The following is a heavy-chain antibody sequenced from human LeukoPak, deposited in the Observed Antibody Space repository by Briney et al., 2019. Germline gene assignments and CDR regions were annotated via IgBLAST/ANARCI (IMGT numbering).Heavy chain of an antibody. CDR1: GFTFSSYS. V-gene: IGHV3-21*01. CDR2: ISSSSGYI. J-gene: IGHJ4*02. D-gene: IGHD4-17*01. Sequence: GGSLRLSCAASGFTFSSYSMNWVRQAPGKGLEWVSSISSSSGYIYYADSVKGRFTISRDNAKNSLYLQMNSLRAEDTAVYYCARGDYGDYFDYWGQGTLVTVSS. CDR3: ARGDYGDYFDY.